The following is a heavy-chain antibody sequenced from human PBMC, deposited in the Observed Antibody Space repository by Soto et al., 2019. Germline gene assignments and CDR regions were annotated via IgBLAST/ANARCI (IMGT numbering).Heavy chain of an antibody. CDR1: GFTFSSYA. V-gene: IGHV3-30-3*01. Sequence: GESLKISCAASGFTFSSYAMHWVRQAPGKGLEWVAVISYDGSNKYYADSVKGRFTISRDNSKNKLYLQMNSLRAEDTAVYYCARDPADYGAYYYGMDVWGQGTTVTVSS. CDR2: ISYDGSNK. J-gene: IGHJ6*02. CDR3: ARDPADYGAYYYGMDV. D-gene: IGHD4-17*01.